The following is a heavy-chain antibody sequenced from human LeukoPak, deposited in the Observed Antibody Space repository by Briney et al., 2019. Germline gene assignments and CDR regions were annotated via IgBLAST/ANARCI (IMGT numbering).Heavy chain of an antibody. D-gene: IGHD3-16*01. V-gene: IGHV4-59*01. CDR1: GDSISSYH. Sequence: SETLSLTCIVSGDSISSYHWSWIRQPPGKGLEWIGYIYYSGSTNYNPSLKSRVTISVDASKNHFSPKLSSVTAADTAVYYCARDRSLGIIDYWGQGTLVTVSS. J-gene: IGHJ4*02. CDR2: IYYSGST. CDR3: ARDRSLGIIDY.